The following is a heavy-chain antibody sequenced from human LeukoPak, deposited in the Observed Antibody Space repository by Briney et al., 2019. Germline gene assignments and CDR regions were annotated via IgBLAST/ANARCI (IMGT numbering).Heavy chain of an antibody. D-gene: IGHD4-23*01. CDR3: ARGGKATVVTV. J-gene: IGHJ4*02. V-gene: IGHV4-4*07. CDR2: IYSSGST. CDR1: GGSISSYY. Sequence: PSETLSLTCTVSGGSISSYYWSWLRQPAGKGLEWIGRIYSSGSTNYNPSLKSRVTMSVDTSKNQFSLKLSSVTAADTAVYYCARGGKATVVTVWGQGTLVTVSS.